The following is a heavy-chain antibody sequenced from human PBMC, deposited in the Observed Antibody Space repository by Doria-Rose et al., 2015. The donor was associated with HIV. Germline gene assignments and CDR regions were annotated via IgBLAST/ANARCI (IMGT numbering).Heavy chain of an antibody. V-gene: IGHV3-48*02. Sequence: VQLVESGGGLVQPGGSLRLSCAASGFTFSSYSMNWVRQAPGKGLEWDSYISSSSSTIYYADSVKGRFTISRDNAKNSLYLQMISLRDEDTAVYYCARDGELWYNTYYFDYCGQGTLVTVSS. CDR3: ARDGELWYNTYYFDY. CDR1: GFTFSSYS. J-gene: IGHJ4*02. D-gene: IGHD5-18*01. CDR2: ISSSSSTI.